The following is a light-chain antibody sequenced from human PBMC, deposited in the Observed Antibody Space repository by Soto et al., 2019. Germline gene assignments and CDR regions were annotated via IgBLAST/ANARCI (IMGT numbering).Light chain of an antibody. CDR2: AAS. CDR3: QQRNSTPPT. Sequence: DIQMTQSPSSLSASVGDRVTITCRASQSISGYLNWYQQKPGKAPKLLIYAASSLQSGVPSRFSGSGSGTDFTLTISSLQPEDFATYYCQQRNSTPPTFGQGTKVEIK. CDR1: QSISGY. V-gene: IGKV1-39*01. J-gene: IGKJ1*01.